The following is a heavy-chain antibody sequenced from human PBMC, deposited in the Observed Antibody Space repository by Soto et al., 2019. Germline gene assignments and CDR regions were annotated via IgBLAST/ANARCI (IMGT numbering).Heavy chain of an antibody. CDR2: ISSGGST. CDR1: GLTVSTNS. J-gene: IGHJ4*02. CDR3: ARDKPLFSFGYQRGNYFDY. D-gene: IGHD2-21*01. V-gene: IGHV3-66*01. Sequence: PGGSLRLSCVVSGLTVSTNSMNWVRQAPGKGLEWVSIISSGGSTYYADSVKGRFTISRDTSRNTLYLQLSILRVEDTAVYYCARDKPLFSFGYQRGNYFDYWGQGALVTVSS.